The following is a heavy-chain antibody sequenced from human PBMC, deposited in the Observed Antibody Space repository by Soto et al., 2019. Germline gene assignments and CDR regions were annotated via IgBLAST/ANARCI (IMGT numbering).Heavy chain of an antibody. CDR1: GGSISSGGYY. Sequence: SETLSLTCTVSGGSISSGGYYWSWIRQHPGKGLEWIGYIYYSGSTYYNPSLKSRVTISVDTSKNQFSLKLSSVTAADTAVYYCARSYCSGGSCYNAFDIWGQGTMVTVSS. CDR2: IYYSGST. D-gene: IGHD2-15*01. J-gene: IGHJ3*02. CDR3: ARSYCSGGSCYNAFDI. V-gene: IGHV4-31*03.